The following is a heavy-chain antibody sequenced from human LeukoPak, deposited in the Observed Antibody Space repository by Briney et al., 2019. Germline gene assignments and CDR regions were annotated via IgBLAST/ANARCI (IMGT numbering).Heavy chain of an antibody. J-gene: IGHJ1*01. D-gene: IGHD3-3*01. V-gene: IGHV3-53*01. CDR3: ASLEGGPSDGR. CDR2: IYSGGTT. Sequence: GGFLRLSCEVSGFPVRSRYMTWVRQPPGKGLECVAVIYSGGTTYHIDSVKGRFTISRDISKSTMYLEMNNLRVEDTATYYCASLEGGPSDGRWGQGTLVIVSS. CDR1: GFPVRSRY.